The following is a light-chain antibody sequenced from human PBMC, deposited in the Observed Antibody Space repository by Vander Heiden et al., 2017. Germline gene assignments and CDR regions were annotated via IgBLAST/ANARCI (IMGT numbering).Light chain of an antibody. CDR2: AAS. CDR1: QGISKY. V-gene: IGKV1-27*01. Sequence: DIQMTQSPSSLSASVGDRVTITCRASQGISKYLAWYQQKPGKVPKLLIYAASTLQSGAPSRFSGSGSGTDFTLTISSLQPEDVATYYCQKYNSAIFTFGPGTKVDIK. CDR3: QKYNSAIFT. J-gene: IGKJ3*01.